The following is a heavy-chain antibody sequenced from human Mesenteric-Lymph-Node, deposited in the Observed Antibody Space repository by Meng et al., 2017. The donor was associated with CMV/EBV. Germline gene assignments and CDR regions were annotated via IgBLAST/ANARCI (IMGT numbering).Heavy chain of an antibody. V-gene: IGHV3-9*01. J-gene: IGHJ4*02. CDR1: GFNFDEYA. Sequence: SLKISCATFGFNFDEYAMHWVRQAPGKGLEWVSGISWNSGNIGYADSVKGRFTISRDNAKNSLYLQMNSLRAEDTAVYYCARGRVGGVNYWGQGTLVTVSS. CDR2: ISWNSGNI. CDR3: ARGRVGGVNY. D-gene: IGHD1-26*01.